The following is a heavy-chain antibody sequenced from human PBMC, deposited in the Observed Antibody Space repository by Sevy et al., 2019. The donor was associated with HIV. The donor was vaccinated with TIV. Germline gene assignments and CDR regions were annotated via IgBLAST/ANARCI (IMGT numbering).Heavy chain of an antibody. CDR2: IGAYNGNI. CDR1: GYAFSSYG. CDR3: ARCLGGLRPWEYNWFDP. J-gene: IGHJ5*02. V-gene: IGHV1-18*01. D-gene: IGHD1-26*01. Sequence: ASVKVSCKAAGYAFSSYGISWVRRAPGQGLEWMGWIGAYNGNIKYVQSLQDRVTMTIDTSTSTTYLELRSLRSDDTAVYYCARCLGGLRPWEYNWFDPWGQGTLVTVSS.